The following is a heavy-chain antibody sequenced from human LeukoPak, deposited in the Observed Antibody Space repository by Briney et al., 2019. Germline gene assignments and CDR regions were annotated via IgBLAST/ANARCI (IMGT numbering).Heavy chain of an antibody. CDR1: GGTFSSYA. J-gene: IGHJ4*02. V-gene: IGHV1-69*13. CDR2: IIPIFGTA. D-gene: IGHD6-6*01. Sequence: GASVKVSCKASGGTFSSYAISWVRQAPGQGLEWMGGIIPIFGTANYAQKFQGRVTITADESTSTAYMELGSLRSEDTAVYYCASTVRALAARFDYWGQGTLVTVSS. CDR3: ASTVRALAARFDY.